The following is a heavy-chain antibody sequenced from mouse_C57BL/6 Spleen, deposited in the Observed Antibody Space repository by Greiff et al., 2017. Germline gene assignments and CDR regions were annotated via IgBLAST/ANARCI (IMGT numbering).Heavy chain of an antibody. V-gene: IGHV5-17*01. CDR2: ISSGSSTI. D-gene: IGHD1-1*01. Sequence: EVKLVESGGGLVKPGGSLKLSCAASGFTFSDYGMHWVSQGPGKGLEWIAYISSGSSTIYYADTVKGRFTISRDNAKNTLFLQLTSLRSEDTAMYYCARNYYGSSPYYFDYWGQGTTLTVSS. J-gene: IGHJ2*01. CDR3: ARNYYGSSPYYFDY. CDR1: GFTFSDYG.